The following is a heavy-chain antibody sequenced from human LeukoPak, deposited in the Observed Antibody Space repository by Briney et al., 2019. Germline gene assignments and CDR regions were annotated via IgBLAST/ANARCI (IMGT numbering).Heavy chain of an antibody. D-gene: IGHD3-22*01. CDR3: ARSYYYDSSGYDDAFDI. Sequence: SVTVSCKASGGTFSSYAISWVRQAPGQGLEWMGRIIPILGIANYAQKFQGRVTITADKSTSTAYMELSSLRSEDTAVYYCARSYYYDSSGYDDAFDIWGQGTMVTVSS. J-gene: IGHJ3*02. V-gene: IGHV1-69*04. CDR1: GGTFSSYA. CDR2: IIPILGIA.